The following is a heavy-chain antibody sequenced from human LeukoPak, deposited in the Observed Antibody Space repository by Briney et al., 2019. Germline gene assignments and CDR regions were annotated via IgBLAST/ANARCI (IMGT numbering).Heavy chain of an antibody. D-gene: IGHD6-19*01. CDR1: GFTFRSYA. CDR2: ISYDGSNK. V-gene: IGHV3-30-3*01. CDR3: ARPPGIAVAGNFDY. J-gene: IGHJ4*02. Sequence: PGWSLTLSCAASGFTFRSYAMHWLRQAPGKGLEGVAVISYDGSNKYYADSVKGRFTISRDNSKNTLYLQMNSLRAEDTAVYYCARPPGIAVAGNFDYWGQGTLVTVSS.